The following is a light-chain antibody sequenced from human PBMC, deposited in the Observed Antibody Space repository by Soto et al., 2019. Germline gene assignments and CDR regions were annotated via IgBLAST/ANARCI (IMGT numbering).Light chain of an antibody. CDR3: QQYNNWPTKYT. CDR1: QSVSGSY. CDR2: DAS. J-gene: IGKJ2*01. Sequence: EIVLTQSPGTLSLSPGERATLSCRASQSVSGSYLAWYQQKPGQAPRLLIYDASSRATGIPDRFSGSGSGTDFTLTISRREPEDFEFYYCQQYNNWPTKYTFGQGTKLEIK. V-gene: IGKV3-20*01.